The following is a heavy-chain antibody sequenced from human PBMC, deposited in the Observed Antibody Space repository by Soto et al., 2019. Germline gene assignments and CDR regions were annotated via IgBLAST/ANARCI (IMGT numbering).Heavy chain of an antibody. V-gene: IGHV3-30*18. CDR3: AKLIEYCSGGSCHENYFDY. Sequence: VQLVESGGGVVQPGRSLRLSCAASGFTFSSYGMHWVRQAPGKGLEWVAVISYDGSNKYYADSVKGRFTISRDNSKNTLYLQMNSLRAEDTAVYYCAKLIEYCSGGSCHENYFDYWGQGTLVTVSS. J-gene: IGHJ4*02. CDR2: ISYDGSNK. D-gene: IGHD2-15*01. CDR1: GFTFSSYG.